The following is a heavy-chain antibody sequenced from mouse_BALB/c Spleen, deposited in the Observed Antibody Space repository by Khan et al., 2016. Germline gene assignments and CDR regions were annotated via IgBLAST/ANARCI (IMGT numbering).Heavy chain of an antibody. Sequence: EVHLQESGPELVKPGASVKISCKASGYSFTGYFMNWVKQSHGKSLEWIGHINPYNGDTFYNQNFKGKATLTVDKSSSTAHMELLSLTSEDSAVYYCGRGDGYDYFDYWGQGTTLTVSS. CDR2: INPYNGDT. J-gene: IGHJ2*01. D-gene: IGHD2-2*01. CDR3: GRGDGYDYFDY. V-gene: IGHV1-37*01. CDR1: GYSFTGYF.